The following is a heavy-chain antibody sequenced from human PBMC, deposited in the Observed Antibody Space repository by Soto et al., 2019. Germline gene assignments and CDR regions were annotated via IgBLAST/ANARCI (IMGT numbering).Heavy chain of an antibody. Sequence: GASVKVSCKASGYTFTGYYMHWVRQAPGQGLEWMGWINPNSGGTNYAQKFQGRVTMTRDTSISTAYMELSRLRSDDTAVYYCARESHYYDSSGYFGDGGWFDPWGQGTLVTVSS. J-gene: IGHJ5*02. V-gene: IGHV1-2*02. D-gene: IGHD3-22*01. CDR1: GYTFTGYY. CDR2: INPNSGGT. CDR3: ARESHYYDSSGYFGDGGWFDP.